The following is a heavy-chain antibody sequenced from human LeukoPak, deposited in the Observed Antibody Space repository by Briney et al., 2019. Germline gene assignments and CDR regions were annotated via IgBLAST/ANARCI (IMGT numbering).Heavy chain of an antibody. CDR3: GTDRDSDPSCYYVI. Sequence: GGSLRLSYAASGFSFSTYVMTRVRQAPGKGLEWVSSISPSGGRTSYADSVRGRFTISRDDSQNMLYLQMNTLGVEDTAIYYCGTDRDSDPSCYYVIGGQGTLVTVSS. J-gene: IGHJ4*02. CDR1: GFSFSTYV. CDR2: ISPSGGRT. D-gene: IGHD3-3*01. V-gene: IGHV3-23*01.